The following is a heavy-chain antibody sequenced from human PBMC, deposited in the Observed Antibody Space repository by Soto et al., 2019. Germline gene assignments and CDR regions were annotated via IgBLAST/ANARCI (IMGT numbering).Heavy chain of an antibody. CDR3: ARDPSEGSVGTWFEA. Sequence: EVQLVESGGGLVKPGGSLRLSCAASGFTFRRYGMNWVRQAPGKGLEWVSSISSSTSYVYYADSVKGRFSVSRDHAKKILELEMYALRTEDTAFYYCARDPSEGSVGTWFEAWGPGTLVTVSS. J-gene: IGHJ5*02. CDR1: GFTFRRYG. D-gene: IGHD6-25*01. V-gene: IGHV3-21*01. CDR2: ISSSTSYV.